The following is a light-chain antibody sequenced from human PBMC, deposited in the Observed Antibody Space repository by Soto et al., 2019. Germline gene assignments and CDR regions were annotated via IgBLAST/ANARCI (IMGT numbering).Light chain of an antibody. CDR2: AAS. CDR1: QSISNY. CDR3: QQTYSTPRMYT. Sequence: DIQVTQSPSSLSASVGDRVTITCRASQSISNYLDWYQQKPGKAPKLLIYAASSLQSGVPSRFSGSGSGTDFTLTITSLQPEDFATYYCQQTYSTPRMYTFGQGTKLEIK. J-gene: IGKJ2*01. V-gene: IGKV1-39*01.